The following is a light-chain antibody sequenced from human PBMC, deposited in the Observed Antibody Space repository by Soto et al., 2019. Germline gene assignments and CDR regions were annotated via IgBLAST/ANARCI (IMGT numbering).Light chain of an antibody. CDR1: QSISSW. Sequence: DIQMTQSPSTLSASVGDRVTITCRASQSISSWLAWYQQKPGKAPKVLIYKASSLERGVPARFSGSGSGTEFTLTISRLQPDDSATYYCQHYNSDPLTFGGGTKVEI. V-gene: IGKV1-5*03. CDR3: QHYNSDPLT. CDR2: KAS. J-gene: IGKJ4*01.